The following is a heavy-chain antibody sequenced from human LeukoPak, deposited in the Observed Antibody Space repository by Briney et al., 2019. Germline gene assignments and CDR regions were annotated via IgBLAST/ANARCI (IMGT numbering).Heavy chain of an antibody. CDR1: GFTFSSYW. J-gene: IGHJ4*02. V-gene: IGHV3-74*01. D-gene: IGHD7-27*01. CDR2: INSDGNST. CDR3: ARDGLGFDY. Sequence: GGSLRLSCAASGFTFSSYWMHWVRQAPGKGLVWVSRINSDGNSTRYADSVRGRFTISRDNAKNTVYLQMNSLRAEDTAVYYCARDGLGFDYWGQGTLATVSS.